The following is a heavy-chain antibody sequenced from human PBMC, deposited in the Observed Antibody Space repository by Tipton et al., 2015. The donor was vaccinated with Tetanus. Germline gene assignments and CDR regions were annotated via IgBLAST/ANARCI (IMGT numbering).Heavy chain of an antibody. J-gene: IGHJ4*02. CDR2: ISESGDVT. D-gene: IGHD3-10*01. CDR1: GFTFRSYA. CDR3: ARRGLGQSYYFDY. V-gene: IGHV3-23*01. Sequence: SLRLSCAASGFTFRSYAMSWARQAPGKGLEWVSGISESGDVTHYAGSVRGRFTISRDNSKNTPYLQINSLRAEDTAMYYCARRGLGQSYYFDYWGQGTLVTVSS.